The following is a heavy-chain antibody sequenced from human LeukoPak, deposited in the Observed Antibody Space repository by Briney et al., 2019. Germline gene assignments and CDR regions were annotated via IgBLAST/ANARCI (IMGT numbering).Heavy chain of an antibody. V-gene: IGHV1-46*01. Sequence: ASVKVSCKASGYTFTNYYLHWVRQAPGHGLEWMAIINPSDGGTYYEQKLQGRVTVTRDTSTRTVYMELSSLRSEDTAVYYCARDTRTMTAVTRGQHYYYGLDVWGQGTTVTVSS. J-gene: IGHJ6*02. D-gene: IGHD4-17*01. CDR2: INPSDGGT. CDR3: ARDTRTMTAVTRGQHYYYGLDV. CDR1: GYTFTNYY.